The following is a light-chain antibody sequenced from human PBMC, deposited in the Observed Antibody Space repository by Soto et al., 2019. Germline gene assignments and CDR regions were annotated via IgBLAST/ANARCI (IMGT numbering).Light chain of an antibody. Sequence: EIVMTQSPATLSVSPGESATLTCRASQSTNRDLAWYVQKPGQAPRLLIYGASSRASGIPDRFSGSKSGTDFTLTICGLEPEDAAVYYCQQYGSSPITFGQGTRLEIK. V-gene: IGKV3-20*01. CDR1: QSTNRD. CDR2: GAS. CDR3: QQYGSSPIT. J-gene: IGKJ5*01.